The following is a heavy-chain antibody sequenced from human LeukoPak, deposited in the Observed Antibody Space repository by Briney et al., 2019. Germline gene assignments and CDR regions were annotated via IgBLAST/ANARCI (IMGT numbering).Heavy chain of an antibody. CDR3: ASNGGYSYGYCDY. Sequence: PGESLRLSCAASGFTVSSNYMSWVRQAPGKGLEWVSVIYSGGSTYYADSVKGRFTISRDNSKNTLYLQMNSLRAEDTAVYYCASNGGYSYGYCDYWGQGTLVTVSS. V-gene: IGHV3-53*01. CDR1: GFTVSSNY. CDR2: IYSGGST. D-gene: IGHD5-18*01. J-gene: IGHJ4*02.